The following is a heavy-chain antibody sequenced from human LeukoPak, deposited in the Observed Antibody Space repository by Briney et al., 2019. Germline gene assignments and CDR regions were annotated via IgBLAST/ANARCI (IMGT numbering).Heavy chain of an antibody. CDR3: ARLLGQLADY. Sequence: ASVNVSCKASGYTFTVYYMHWVRQAPGQGLEWMGRINPNSGGTNYAQKFQGRVIMTRDTSISTAYMELSRLRSDDTAVYYCARLLGQLADYWGQGTLVTVSS. CDR2: INPNSGGT. CDR1: GYTFTVYY. V-gene: IGHV1-2*06. J-gene: IGHJ4*02. D-gene: IGHD6-6*01.